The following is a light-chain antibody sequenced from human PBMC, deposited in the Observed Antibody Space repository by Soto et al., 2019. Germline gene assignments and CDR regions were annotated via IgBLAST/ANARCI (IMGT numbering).Light chain of an antibody. Sequence: DVVMTQSPLSLPVTAGEPAAISCRSSQSLLHRNGKNYLDWYLQKPGQSPQLLIYLGSNRASGVPDRFSGSESGTDFTLKISRVEAEDVGVYYCMQALQTPSFGQGTKLEIK. CDR2: LGS. V-gene: IGKV2-28*01. CDR3: MQALQTPS. CDR1: QSLLHRNGKNY. J-gene: IGKJ2*01.